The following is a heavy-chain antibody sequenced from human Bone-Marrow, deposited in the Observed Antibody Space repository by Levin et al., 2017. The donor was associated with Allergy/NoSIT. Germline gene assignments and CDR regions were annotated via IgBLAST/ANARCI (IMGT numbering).Heavy chain of an antibody. D-gene: IGHD6-13*01. CDR1: GYTFMSYW. Sequence: RGESLKISCKGSGYTFMSYWIGWVRQKPGKGLEWIGIIFPGDSDTRYSPSFQGQVTISADKSTKSAYLQWRSLKASDTATYYCARGRGSSWYSYFDLWGQGSLVTVSS. CDR3: ARGRGSSWYSYFDL. V-gene: IGHV5-51*01. J-gene: IGHJ4*02. CDR2: IFPGDSDT.